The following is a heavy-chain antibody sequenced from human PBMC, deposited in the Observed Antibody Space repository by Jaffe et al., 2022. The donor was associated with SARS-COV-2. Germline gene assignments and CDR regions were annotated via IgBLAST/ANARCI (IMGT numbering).Heavy chain of an antibody. CDR1: GFTFSSYS. CDR3: ARDNRVIVTAGMGWFDP. V-gene: IGHV3-21*01. J-gene: IGHJ5*02. CDR2: ISSSSTYI. Sequence: EVQLVESGGGLVKPGGSLRLSCAASGFTFSSYSMNWARQAPGKGLEWVSSISSSSTYIFYADSVKGRFTISRDNAKNSLYLQMNSLRAEDTGVYYCARDNRVIVTAGMGWFDPWGQGTLVTVSS. D-gene: IGHD2-2*01.